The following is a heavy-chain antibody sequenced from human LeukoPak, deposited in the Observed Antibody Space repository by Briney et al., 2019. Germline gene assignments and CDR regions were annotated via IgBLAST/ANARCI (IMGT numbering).Heavy chain of an antibody. CDR2: ISSSGSTI. V-gene: IGHV3-11*01. CDR3: ASGVQYYYDSSGYYFSDF. Sequence: GGSLKLSCAASGFTFSDYYMSWIRQAPGKGLEWVSYISSSGSTIYYADSVKGRFTISRDNAKNSLYLQMNSLRAEYTAVYYCASGVQYYYDSSGYYFSDFWGQGTLVTVSS. CDR1: GFTFSDYY. D-gene: IGHD3-22*01. J-gene: IGHJ4*02.